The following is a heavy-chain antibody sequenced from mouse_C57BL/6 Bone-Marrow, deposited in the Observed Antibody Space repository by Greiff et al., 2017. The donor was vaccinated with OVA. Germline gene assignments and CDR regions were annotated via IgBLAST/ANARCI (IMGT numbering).Heavy chain of an antibody. V-gene: IGHV1-15*01. CDR2: IDLETGGT. Sequence: VQLQQSGAELVRPGASVTLSCKASGYTFTDYEMHWVKQTPVHGLEWIGAIDLETGGTAYTQKFKGKAILTADKSSSTAYMELRSLTSEDSAVYYCTRGYSDYYAMDDWGQGTSVTVSS. CDR1: GYTFTDYE. D-gene: IGHD2-13*01. CDR3: TRGYSDYYAMDD. J-gene: IGHJ4*01.